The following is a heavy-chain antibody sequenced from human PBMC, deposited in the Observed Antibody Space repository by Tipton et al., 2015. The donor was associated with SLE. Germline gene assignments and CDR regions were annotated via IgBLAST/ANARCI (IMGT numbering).Heavy chain of an antibody. V-gene: IGHV4-61*01. Sequence: TLSLTCTVSGGSVSSGSYYWSWIRQPPGKGLEWIGYIYYSGSTNYNPSLKSRVTISVDTSKNQFSLKLSSVTAADTAVYYCARVGAAAAIDYWGQGTLVTVSS. CDR1: GGSVSSGSYY. CDR3: ARVGAAAAIDY. CDR2: IYYSGST. J-gene: IGHJ4*02. D-gene: IGHD2-2*02.